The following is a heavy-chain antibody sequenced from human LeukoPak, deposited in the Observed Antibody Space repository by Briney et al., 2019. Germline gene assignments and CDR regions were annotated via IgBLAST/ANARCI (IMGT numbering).Heavy chain of an antibody. Sequence: PSETLSLTCAVYGGSFSGYYWSWIRQPPGKGLEWIGEINHSGSTNYNPSLKSRVTISVDTSKNQFSLKLSSVTAADTAVYYCAREGDSSSWETEYYFDYWGQGTLVTVSS. CDR1: GGSFSGYY. CDR2: INHSGST. CDR3: AREGDSSSWETEYYFDY. V-gene: IGHV4-34*01. D-gene: IGHD6-13*01. J-gene: IGHJ4*02.